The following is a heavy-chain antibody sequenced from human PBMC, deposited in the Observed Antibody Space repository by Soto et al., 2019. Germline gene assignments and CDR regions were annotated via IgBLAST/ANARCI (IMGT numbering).Heavy chain of an antibody. D-gene: IGHD1-26*01. J-gene: IGHJ4*02. CDR3: ARSLVGARFDY. CDR1: GFTFSSYE. Sequence: PGGSLRLSCAASGFTFSSYEMNWVRQAPGKGLEWVSYISSSGSTIYYADSVKGRFTISRDNAKNSLYLQMNSLRAEGTAVYYCARSLVGARFDYWGQGTLVTVSS. CDR2: ISSSGSTI. V-gene: IGHV3-48*03.